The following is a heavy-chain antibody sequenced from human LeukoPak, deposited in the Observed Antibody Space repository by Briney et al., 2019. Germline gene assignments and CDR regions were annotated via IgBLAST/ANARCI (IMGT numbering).Heavy chain of an antibody. CDR2: ISYSEST. J-gene: IGHJ4*02. V-gene: IGHV4-59*08. Sequence: PSETLSLTCTVSGGSISSYYWSWIRQPPGKGLEWIACISYSESTKYNPSLKSRVTISVDTSKNQVSLNLTSVTAADTAVYYCARAVEMSTIHPGFDFWGQGALVTVSS. CDR1: GGSISSYY. D-gene: IGHD5-24*01. CDR3: ARAVEMSTIHPGFDF.